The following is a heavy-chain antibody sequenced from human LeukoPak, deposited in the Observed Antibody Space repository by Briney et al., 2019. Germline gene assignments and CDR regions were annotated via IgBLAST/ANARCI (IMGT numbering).Heavy chain of an antibody. CDR3: AKGTRPQVPFDY. Sequence: GGSLRLSCAASGFTFNGYVMHWVRQAPGKGLEWVAFILSDGSDENYADSVKGRFTISRDNSKNTLYLQMNSLRTEGTAVYYCAKGTRPQVPFDYWGQGTLVTVSS. CDR1: GFTFNGYV. D-gene: IGHD1-14*01. J-gene: IGHJ4*02. V-gene: IGHV3-30*02. CDR2: ILSDGSDE.